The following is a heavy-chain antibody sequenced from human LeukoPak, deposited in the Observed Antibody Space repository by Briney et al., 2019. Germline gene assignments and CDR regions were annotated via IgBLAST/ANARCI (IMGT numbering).Heavy chain of an antibody. CDR1: GFTFSNYA. V-gene: IGHV3-30*18. CDR2: ISYDGNKK. J-gene: IGHJ6*02. D-gene: IGHD1/OR15-1a*01. Sequence: TGGSLRLSCAASGFTFSNYAIHWVRQAPGKGLEWVAVISYDGNKKYYADSVKGRFTISRDNSKNTLHLQMNSLRAEDTAMYYCAKGGLEGTHHNMGVWGQGTTVTVSS. CDR3: AKGGLEGTHHNMGV.